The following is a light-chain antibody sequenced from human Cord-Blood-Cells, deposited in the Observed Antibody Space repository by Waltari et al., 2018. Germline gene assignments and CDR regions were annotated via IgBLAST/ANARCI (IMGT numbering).Light chain of an antibody. J-gene: IGLJ1*01. CDR1: SSDVGGYHY. CDR2: DVS. CDR3: SSYTSSSTYV. Sequence: QSALTQHASVSGSPGQSITTYCTGTSSDVGGYHYVSWYPQHTGKAPKLMIYDVSTRPSGVSNRFSGSKSGNTASLTISGLQAEDEADYYCSSYTSSSTYVFGTGTKVTVL. V-gene: IGLV2-14*01.